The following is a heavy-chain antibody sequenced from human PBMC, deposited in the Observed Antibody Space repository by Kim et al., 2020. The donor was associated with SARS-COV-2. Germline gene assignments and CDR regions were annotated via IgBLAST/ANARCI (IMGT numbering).Heavy chain of an antibody. J-gene: IGHJ4*02. D-gene: IGHD1-1*01. CDR3: ARYSPSGNWYYFDF. CDR2: ISNTGTT. CDR1: SGSISGNH. Sequence: SETLSLTCSVSSGSISGNHWTWIRQPPGKGLEWIGYISNTGTTHYSASLKSRVTISRDTSKNHFSLHLTSVTAADTAFYYCARYSPSGNWYYFDFWGQGT. V-gene: IGHV4-59*13.